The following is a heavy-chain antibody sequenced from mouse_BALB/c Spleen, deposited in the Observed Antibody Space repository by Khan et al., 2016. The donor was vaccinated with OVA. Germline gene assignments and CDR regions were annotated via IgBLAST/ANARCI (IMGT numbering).Heavy chain of an antibody. CDR3: ARGRGYYAMDY. Sequence: QVQLQQSGAELMKPGASVKISCKATGYTFRSYWIEWVKQRPGHGLEWIGEILPGSGSTNYNEKFKGKATFTPDTSSNTAYMQLSSLTSEDSAVYFCARGRGYYAMDYWGQGTSVTVSS. CDR1: GYTFRSYW. V-gene: IGHV1-9*01. J-gene: IGHJ4*01. CDR2: ILPGSGST.